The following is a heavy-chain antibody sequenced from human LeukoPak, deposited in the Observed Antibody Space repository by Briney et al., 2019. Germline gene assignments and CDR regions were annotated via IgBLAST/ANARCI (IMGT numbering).Heavy chain of an antibody. Sequence: SSVQVSCQASGGTFSSHGFSWVRQAPGQGLDWMGGFIPIFCSTNYAPKFQGRVTIPPDGPPGTGSMELSSQRSDDTAVRYCARQWPHSSGYYLFDYWGQGTLVTVSS. CDR1: GGTFSSHG. D-gene: IGHD3-22*01. J-gene: IGHJ4*02. CDR2: FIPIFCST. CDR3: ARQWPHSSGYYLFDY. V-gene: IGHV1-69*01.